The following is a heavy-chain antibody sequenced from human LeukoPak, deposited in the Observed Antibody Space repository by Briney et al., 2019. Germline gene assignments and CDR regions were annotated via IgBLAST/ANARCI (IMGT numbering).Heavy chain of an antibody. V-gene: IGHV3-21*01. CDR1: GFTFSSYS. CDR2: ISSSSYI. D-gene: IGHD2-15*01. Sequence: GGSLRLSCAASGFTFSSYSMNWVRQAPGKGLEWVSSISSSSYIYYADSVKGRFTISRDNAKNSLYLQMNSLRAEDTAVYYCARAHYCSGGSCYSEFDYWGQGTLVTVSS. CDR3: ARAHYCSGGSCYSEFDY. J-gene: IGHJ4*02.